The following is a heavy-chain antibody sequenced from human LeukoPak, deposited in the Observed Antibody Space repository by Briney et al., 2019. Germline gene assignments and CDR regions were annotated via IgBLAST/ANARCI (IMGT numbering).Heavy chain of an antibody. Sequence: GGSLRLSCAASGFTFSSYSMNWVRQAPGKGLEWVSSISSSSSYIYYADSVKGRFTISRDNAKNSLYLQMNSLRAEDTAVYYCARDRPDAAGTEYFDYWGQGTLVTVSS. CDR3: ARDRPDAAGTEYFDY. V-gene: IGHV3-21*01. CDR1: GFTFSSYS. D-gene: IGHD6-13*01. CDR2: ISSSSSYI. J-gene: IGHJ4*02.